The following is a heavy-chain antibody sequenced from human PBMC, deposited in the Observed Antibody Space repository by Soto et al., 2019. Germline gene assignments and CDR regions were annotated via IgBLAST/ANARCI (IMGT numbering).Heavy chain of an antibody. CDR3: ARRRDGYNYYYYYGMDV. CDR1: GYSFTSYW. Sequence: GESLKISCKGSGYSFTSYWISWVRQMPGKGLEWMGRIDPSDSYTNYSPSFQGHVTSSADKSISTAYLQWSSLKASDTAMYYCARRRDGYNYYYYYGMDVWGQVTTVTV. D-gene: IGHD5-12*01. V-gene: IGHV5-10-1*01. J-gene: IGHJ6*02. CDR2: IDPSDSYT.